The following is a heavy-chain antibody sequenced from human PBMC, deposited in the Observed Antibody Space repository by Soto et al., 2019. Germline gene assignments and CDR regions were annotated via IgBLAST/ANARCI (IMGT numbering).Heavy chain of an antibody. CDR3: ARHFSVDYFDY. J-gene: IGHJ4*02. CDR1: GYSFTSYC. Sequence: PGESLKISCKGSGYSFTSYCVSWVRQMPGKGLEWMGRIDPSDSYTNYSPSFQGHVTISADKSISTAYLQWSSLKASDTAVYYCARHFSVDYFDYWGQGALVTVSS. V-gene: IGHV5-10-1*01. CDR2: IDPSDSYT.